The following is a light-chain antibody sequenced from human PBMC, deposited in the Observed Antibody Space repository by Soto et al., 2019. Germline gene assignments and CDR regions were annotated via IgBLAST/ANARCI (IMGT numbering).Light chain of an antibody. Sequence: QSVLTQPPSASGTPGQRVTISCSGSSSNIGSNYVYWYQQLPGTAPKLLIYRNNQRPSGVPDRFSGSKSGTSASLAISGLRSEDEADYNCAAWDDSLSGPGNVVFGGGTKLTVL. CDR1: SSNIGSNY. CDR2: RNN. CDR3: AAWDDSLSGPGNVV. V-gene: IGLV1-47*01. J-gene: IGLJ2*01.